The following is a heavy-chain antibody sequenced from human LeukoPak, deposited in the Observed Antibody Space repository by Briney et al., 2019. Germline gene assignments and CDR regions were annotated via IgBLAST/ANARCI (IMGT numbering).Heavy chain of an antibody. D-gene: IGHD3-10*02. J-gene: IGHJ6*04. V-gene: IGHV3-48*03. CDR1: GFTFSSYE. CDR3: AELGITMIGGV. CDR2: ISSSGRTI. Sequence: PGGSLRLSCAASGFTFSSYEMNWCRQAPGKGLEWGSYISSSGRTIYYADSVKGRFTISRDNAKNSLYLQMNSLRAEDTAVYYCAELGITMIGGVWGKGTTVTISS.